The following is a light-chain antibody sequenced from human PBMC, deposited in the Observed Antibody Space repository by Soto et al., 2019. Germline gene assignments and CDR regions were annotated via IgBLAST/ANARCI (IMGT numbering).Light chain of an antibody. CDR2: AAS. CDR1: QGISSY. CDR3: QRLNSYPYC. V-gene: IGKV1-9*01. J-gene: IGKJ2*03. Sequence: IQLTQSPSSLSASVGDRVTIPCRASQGISSYLAWYQQKPGKAPKLLIYAASTLQSGVPSSFSGRGPGTNFTLTISSPQPKDSATYCFQRLNSYPYCFGKGTKPDIK.